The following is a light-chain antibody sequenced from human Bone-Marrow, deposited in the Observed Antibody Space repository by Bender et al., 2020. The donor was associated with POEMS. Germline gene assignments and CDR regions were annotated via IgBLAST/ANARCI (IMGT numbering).Light chain of an antibody. V-gene: IGLV2-14*03. J-gene: IGLJ3*02. Sequence: QSALTQPASVSGSPGQSITISCAGTSSDVGGYNYVFWYQQHPGKAPKLMIYDVSNRPSGVSNRFSGSKSGNTASLTISALQAEDEADYYCCSYTSSNTRVFGGGTKLTVL. CDR1: SSDVGGYNY. CDR3: CSYTSSNTRV. CDR2: DVS.